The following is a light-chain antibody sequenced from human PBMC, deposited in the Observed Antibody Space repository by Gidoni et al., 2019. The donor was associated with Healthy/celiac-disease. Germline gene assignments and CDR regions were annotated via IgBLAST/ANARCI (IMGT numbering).Light chain of an antibody. CDR1: SSNIGSNY. Sequence: QSVLTPPPSASGTSAQRVTISCSGRSSNIGSNYVYWYQPLPGTAPKLLIYRNNQRPSGIPDRFSGSKSGTSASLAISGLRSEDEADCYCAAWDDSLSGPLLVFGGGTKLTVL. J-gene: IGLJ3*02. CDR3: AAWDDSLSGPLLV. CDR2: RNN. V-gene: IGLV1-47*01.